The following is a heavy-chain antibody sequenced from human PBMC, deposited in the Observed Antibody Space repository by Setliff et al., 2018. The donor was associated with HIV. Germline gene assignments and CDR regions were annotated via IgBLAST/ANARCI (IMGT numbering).Heavy chain of an antibody. D-gene: IGHD4-17*01. CDR1: GYTLTELS. CDR2: FDPEEGET. J-gene: IGHJ4*02. Sequence: ASVKVSCKVSGYTLTELSMHWVRQAPGKGLEWMGGFDPEEGETIYAQKFQGRVTLTEDTSTDTAYMELKSLRSEDTAVYYCAPDRPRYGGLPGDWGQGTRVTVSS. V-gene: IGHV1-24*01. CDR3: APDRPRYGGLPGD.